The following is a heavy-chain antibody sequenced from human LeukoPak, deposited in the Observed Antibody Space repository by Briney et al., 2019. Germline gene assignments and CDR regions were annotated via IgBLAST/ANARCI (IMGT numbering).Heavy chain of an antibody. CDR2: IYPGNSDT. CDR3: ARVDWDSSGWEHNWFDP. D-gene: IGHD6-19*01. Sequence: RGESLKISCKGSGYSFTTYWIAWVRQMPGKGLEWMGIIYPGNSDTRYSPPFQGQVTISVDKSISTAYLQWSSLKASDTAMYYCARVDWDSSGWEHNWFDPWGQGTLVTVSS. V-gene: IGHV5-51*01. CDR1: GYSFTTYW. J-gene: IGHJ5*02.